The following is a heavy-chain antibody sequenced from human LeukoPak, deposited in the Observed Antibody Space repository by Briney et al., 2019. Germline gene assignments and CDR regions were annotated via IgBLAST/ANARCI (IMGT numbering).Heavy chain of an antibody. CDR3: ARIGAGSSRDY. Sequence: GGSLRLSCAASGYTFSNFAMTWVRQAPGKGLEWVSSIVGSSSTYYADSLKGRFTISRDNAKNSLYLQMNSLRAEDTAVYYCARIGAGSSRDYWGQGTLVTVSS. CDR2: IVGSSST. CDR1: GYTFSNFA. J-gene: IGHJ4*02. D-gene: IGHD6-13*01. V-gene: IGHV3-21*01.